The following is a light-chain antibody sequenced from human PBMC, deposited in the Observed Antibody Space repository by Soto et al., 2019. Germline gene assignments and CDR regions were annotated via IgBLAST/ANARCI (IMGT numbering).Light chain of an antibody. CDR3: MQALEVQWT. V-gene: IGKV2-28*01. CDR2: LTS. J-gene: IGKJ1*01. CDR1: QSLVSSSYNY. Sequence: EIVLTNPPLSLSATPGKPPSISCRSSQSLVSSSYNYLDWYVQKPGQSPHLRSYLTSRRASGVPDRFSGSGTGTNFTLPISRVEAEDVGVYYCMQALEVQWTFGQGTKVEIK.